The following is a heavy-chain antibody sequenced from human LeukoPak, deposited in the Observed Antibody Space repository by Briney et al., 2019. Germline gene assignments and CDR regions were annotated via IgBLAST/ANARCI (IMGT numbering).Heavy chain of an antibody. CDR3: ARHKDRGWELRGAFDI. Sequence: KTSETLSLTCTVSGGSISSSSYYWGWIRQPPGKGLEWIGSIYYSGSTYYNPSLKSRVTISVDTSKNQFSLKLSSVTAADTALYYCARHKDRGWELRGAFDIWGQGTMVTVSS. J-gene: IGHJ3*02. D-gene: IGHD1-26*01. CDR2: IYYSGST. V-gene: IGHV4-39*01. CDR1: GGSISSSSYY.